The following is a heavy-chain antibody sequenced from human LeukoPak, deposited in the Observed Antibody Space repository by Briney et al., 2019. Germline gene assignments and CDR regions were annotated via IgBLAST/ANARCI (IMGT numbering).Heavy chain of an antibody. J-gene: IGHJ4*02. D-gene: IGHD3-22*01. CDR2: FDPEDGET. Sequence: ASVTVSCTVSGYTLTELSMHWVRQAPGKGLEWMGGFDPEDGETIYAQKFQGRVTMTEDTSTDTAYMELSSLRSEDTAVYYCATGLLDYYDSSGYYYLWGQGTLVTVSS. CDR3: ATGLLDYYDSSGYYYL. V-gene: IGHV1-24*01. CDR1: GYTLTELS.